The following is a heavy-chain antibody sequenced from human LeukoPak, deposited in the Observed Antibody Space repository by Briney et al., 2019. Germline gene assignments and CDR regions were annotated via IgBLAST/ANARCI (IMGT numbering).Heavy chain of an antibody. J-gene: IGHJ4*02. V-gene: IGHV1-18*01. CDR1: GYTFSNYG. D-gene: IGHD5-12*01. CDR3: ARVGRTKVATMAY. Sequence: ASVKVSCKASGYTFSNYGISWVRQAPGQGLEWMGWISGSSENTDSAQKFQGRVTMTTDTSTSTAYMELRNLRSDDTATYYCARVGRTKVATMAYWGQGTLVTVSS. CDR2: ISGSSENT.